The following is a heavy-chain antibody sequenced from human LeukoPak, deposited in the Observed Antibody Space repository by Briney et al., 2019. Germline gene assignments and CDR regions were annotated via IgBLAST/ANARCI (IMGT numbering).Heavy chain of an antibody. CDR3: ARDSFVGGGSYFDY. CDR1: GFTFSSYG. V-gene: IGHV3-33*01. CDR2: IWYDGSNK. Sequence: GGSLTLSCAASGFTFSSYGMHWVRQAPGKGLEWVAVIWYDGSNKYYADSVKGRFTISRDNSKNTLYLQMNSLRAEDTAVYYCARDSFVGGGSYFDYWGQGTLVTVSS. J-gene: IGHJ4*02. D-gene: IGHD1-26*01.